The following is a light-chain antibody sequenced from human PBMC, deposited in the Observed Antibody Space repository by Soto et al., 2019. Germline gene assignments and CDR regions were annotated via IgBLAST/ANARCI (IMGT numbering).Light chain of an antibody. V-gene: IGLV2-8*01. CDR3: SSYAGSNNLV. Sequence: QSWLAQPPSASGSPGQSVTLSCTGTSRDVGGYNYVSWYQQHPGKAPKLMIYEVSKRPSGVPDRFSGSKSGNTASLTVSGLQAEDEADYYCSSYAGSNNLVFGGGTKVTVL. CDR1: SRDVGGYNY. J-gene: IGLJ2*01. CDR2: EVS.